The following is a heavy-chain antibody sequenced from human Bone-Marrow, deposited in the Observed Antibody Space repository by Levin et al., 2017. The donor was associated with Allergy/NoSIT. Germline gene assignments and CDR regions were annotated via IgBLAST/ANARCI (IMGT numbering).Heavy chain of an antibody. CDR1: GYTFSSYD. J-gene: IGHJ6*02. Sequence: GESLKISCKASGYTFSSYDINWVRQATGQGLEWMGWMNPDSGDTGYAQKFQGRVTMTRNTSINPAYMDLSSLASEDTAVYSCARGGVLLQSLYYYYGLDVWGQGTTVTVSS. D-gene: IGHD2/OR15-2a*01. V-gene: IGHV1-8*01. CDR2: MNPDSGDT. CDR3: ARGGVLLQSLYYYYGLDV.